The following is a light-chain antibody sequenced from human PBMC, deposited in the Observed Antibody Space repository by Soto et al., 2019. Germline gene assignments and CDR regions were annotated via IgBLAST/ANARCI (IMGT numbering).Light chain of an antibody. V-gene: IGKV1-39*01. Sequence: DIQMTQSPSSLSASVGDRVTITCRASQTIISYLNWYQQKPGRAPNLLIYAASSLQSGVPSRFSGCGSRTEFSPTIISLHSDDFATNFSQQCSNTQCTFDPGSKVKSK. CDR2: AAS. CDR3: QQCSNTQCT. J-gene: IGKJ3*01. CDR1: QTIISY.